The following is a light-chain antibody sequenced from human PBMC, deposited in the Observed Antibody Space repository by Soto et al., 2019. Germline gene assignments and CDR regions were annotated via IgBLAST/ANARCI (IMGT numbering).Light chain of an antibody. V-gene: IGKV3-20*01. CDR1: HSLSSSS. CDR2: AAS. CDR3: QQYGTSPT. Sequence: EIVVNQFPCTLSSSAGYRANXSCRASHSLSSSSLTWYQQKPGHPPRLLVYAASSNATGIPYRFGCGGSGTDLTLSISRRKDEGFTVYYLQQYGTSPTFGGGTKVGIK. J-gene: IGKJ4*01.